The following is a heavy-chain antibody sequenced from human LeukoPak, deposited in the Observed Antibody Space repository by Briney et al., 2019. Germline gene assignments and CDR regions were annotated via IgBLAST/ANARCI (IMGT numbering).Heavy chain of an antibody. Sequence: ASVKVSCKASGYTFTSYGISWVRQAPGQGLEWMGGIIPIFGTANYAQKFQGRVTITTDESTSTAYMELSSLRSEDTAVYYCAGRDCTNGVCYTIRGYYYYMDVWGKGTTVTVSS. V-gene: IGHV1-69*05. J-gene: IGHJ6*03. CDR1: GYTFTSYG. CDR2: IIPIFGTA. D-gene: IGHD2-8*01. CDR3: AGRDCTNGVCYTIRGYYYYMDV.